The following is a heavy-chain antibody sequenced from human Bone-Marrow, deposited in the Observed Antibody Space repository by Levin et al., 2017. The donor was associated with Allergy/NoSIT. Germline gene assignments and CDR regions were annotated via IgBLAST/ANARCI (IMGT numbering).Heavy chain of an antibody. CDR1: GGSISSYY. CDR2: IHYTGNT. Sequence: SETLSLTCSVSGGSISSYYWTWMRQTPGKGLEWVGHIHYTGNTNSNPSLKSRLTISVDTSRNQFSLKLKSVTAADTARYFCARGGAGSGSWSDPENALDIWGQGTMVTVS. D-gene: IGHD6-13*01. CDR3: ARGGAGSGSWSDPENALDI. V-gene: IGHV4-59*01. J-gene: IGHJ3*02.